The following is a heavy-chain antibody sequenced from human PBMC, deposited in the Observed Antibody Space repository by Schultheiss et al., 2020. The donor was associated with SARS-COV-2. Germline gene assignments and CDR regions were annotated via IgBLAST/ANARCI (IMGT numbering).Heavy chain of an antibody. D-gene: IGHD3-10*01. V-gene: IGHV3-33*08. Sequence: GGSLRLSCAASGFTFSSYGMHWVRQAPGKGLEWVAVIWYDGSNKYYADSVKGRFTISRDNAKNSLYLQVNSLRAEDMTVYYCAREGYYGSGSSYYYYGMDVWGQGTTVTVSS. CDR2: IWYDGSNK. CDR1: GFTFSSYG. CDR3: AREGYYGSGSSYYYYGMDV. J-gene: IGHJ6*02.